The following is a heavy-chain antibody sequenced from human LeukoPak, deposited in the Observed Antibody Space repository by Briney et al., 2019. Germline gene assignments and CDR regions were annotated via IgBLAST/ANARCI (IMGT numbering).Heavy chain of an antibody. CDR3: ASVDTAMVTVDY. CDR2: VYYTGNT. J-gene: IGHJ4*02. D-gene: IGHD5-18*01. CDR1: GGSISSSSYH. V-gene: IGHV4-39*07. Sequence: SETLSLTCTVSGGSISSSSYHWGWIRQPPGKGLEWIGSVYYTGNTYYNPSLKSRVTISVDTSKNQFSLKLSSVTAADTAVYYCASVDTAMVTVDYWGQGTLVTVSS.